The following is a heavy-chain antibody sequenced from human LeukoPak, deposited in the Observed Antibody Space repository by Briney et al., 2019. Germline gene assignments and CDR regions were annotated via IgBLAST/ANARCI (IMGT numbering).Heavy chain of an antibody. Sequence: SETLSLTCAVYGGPFRGFFWSWIRQAPGKGLEWIGEVSHSGSSNYNPSLKSRINISLDTSKSQFSLRLTSVTAADTAVYYCARGIFYGGRNQYIWLDLWGQGALVTVSS. D-gene: IGHD4-23*01. CDR3: ARGIFYGGRNQYIWLDL. J-gene: IGHJ5*02. CDR2: VSHSGSS. CDR1: GGPFRGFF. V-gene: IGHV4-34*01.